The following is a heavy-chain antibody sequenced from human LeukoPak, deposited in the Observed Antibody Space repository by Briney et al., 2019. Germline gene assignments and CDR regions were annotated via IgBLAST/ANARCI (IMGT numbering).Heavy chain of an antibody. CDR3: ARAPTVLVGYCSSSSCQADY. D-gene: IGHD2-2*01. CDR1: GFTFSDYG. J-gene: IGHJ4*02. Sequence: GGSLRLSCAASGFTFSDYGINWVRQAPGKGLEWVSAISGDSRYIYYADSVRGRFTISRDNAENSLYLQMNSLRVEDTAVYYCARAPTVLVGYCSSSSCQADYWGQGTLVTVSS. CDR2: ISGDSRYI. V-gene: IGHV3-21*01.